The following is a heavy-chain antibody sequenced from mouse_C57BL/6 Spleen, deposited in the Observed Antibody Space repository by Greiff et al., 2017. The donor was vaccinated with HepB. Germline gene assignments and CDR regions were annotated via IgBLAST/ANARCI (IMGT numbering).Heavy chain of an antibody. CDR2: IDPSDSYT. V-gene: IGHV1-69*01. Sequence: VQLQQPGAELVMPGASVKLSCKASGYTFTSYWMHWVKQRPGQGLEWIGEIDPSDSYTNYNQKFKGKSTLTVDKSSSTAYMQLSSLTSEDSAVYYCARSRYYYGSSPYYFDYWGQGTTLTVSS. J-gene: IGHJ2*01. CDR3: ARSRYYYGSSPYYFDY. D-gene: IGHD1-1*01. CDR1: GYTFTSYW.